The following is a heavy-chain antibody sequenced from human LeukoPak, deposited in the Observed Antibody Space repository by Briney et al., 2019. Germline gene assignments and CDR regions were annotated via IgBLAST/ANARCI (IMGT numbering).Heavy chain of an antibody. V-gene: IGHV3-23*01. CDR1: GLTFSSYA. D-gene: IGHD5-18*01. CDR3: ARLIGSVDTAVDY. CDR2: ISGSGGST. Sequence: GGSLRLSCAASGLTFSSYAMSWVRQAPGKGLEWVSGISGSGGSTEYADSVKGRFTISRDNSKNTLYLQMNSLSAEDTAVYYCARLIGSVDTAVDYWGQGTLVTVSS. J-gene: IGHJ4*02.